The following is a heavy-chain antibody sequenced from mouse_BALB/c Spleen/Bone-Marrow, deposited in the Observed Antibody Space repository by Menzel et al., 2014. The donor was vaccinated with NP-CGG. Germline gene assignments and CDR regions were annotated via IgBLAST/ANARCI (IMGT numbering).Heavy chain of an antibody. CDR2: ISNGGGST. CDR3: ARQLGLRWAMDY. D-gene: IGHD3-1*01. CDR1: GFTFSSYT. Sequence: RVESGGGLVQPGGSLKLSCAASGFTFSSYTVSWVRQTPEKRLEWVAYISNGGGSTYYPDTVKGRFTISRDNAKNTLYLQMSSLKSEDTAMYYCARQLGLRWAMDYWGQGTSVTVSS. V-gene: IGHV5-12-2*01. J-gene: IGHJ4*01.